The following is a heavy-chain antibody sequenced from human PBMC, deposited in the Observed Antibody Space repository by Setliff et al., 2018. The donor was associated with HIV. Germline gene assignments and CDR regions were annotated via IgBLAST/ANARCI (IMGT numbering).Heavy chain of an antibody. CDR3: ARGPGGHYEGHYHFDY. Sequence: SETLSLTCAAYGGSFSGYYWSWIRQPPGKGLEWIGEINPSGSTSYNPSLKSRVTISVDTSKNQFSLKMSRVTAADTAVYWCARGPGGHYEGHYHFDYWGQGSLVTVSS. CDR1: GGSFSGYY. V-gene: IGHV4-34*09. CDR2: INPSGST. J-gene: IGHJ4*02. D-gene: IGHD1-26*01.